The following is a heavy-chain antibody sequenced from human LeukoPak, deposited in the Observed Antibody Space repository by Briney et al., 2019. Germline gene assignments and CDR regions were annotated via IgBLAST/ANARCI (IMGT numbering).Heavy chain of an antibody. V-gene: IGHV3-33*01. CDR1: EFTFTTYG. J-gene: IGHJ4*02. CDR3: ARDWKTNSFDY. Sequence: GGSLTLSCAASEFTFTTYGMHWVRQAPGKGLEWVAFIYYDGSNIYYADYVKGRFTISRDISKNTLYLQMDSLRAEDTAIYYCARDWKTNSFDYWGQGTLVTVSS. D-gene: IGHD1-1*01. CDR2: IYYDGSNI.